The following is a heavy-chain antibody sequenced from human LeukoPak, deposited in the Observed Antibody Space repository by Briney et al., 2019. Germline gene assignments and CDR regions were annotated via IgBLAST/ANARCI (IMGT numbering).Heavy chain of an antibody. CDR1: GFPFNAYW. J-gene: IGHJ4*02. CDR3: ARSLPYGTTWYGRSDF. Sequence: PGGSLRLSCEASGFPFNAYWMTWVRQAPGKGLEWVAHIRQDGDTKYYVDSVKGRFTISRDNAMNSLYLQMNSLRAEDTAIYYCARSLPYGTTWYGRSDFWGQGTLVTVSS. CDR2: IRQDGDTK. D-gene: IGHD6-13*01. V-gene: IGHV3-7*03.